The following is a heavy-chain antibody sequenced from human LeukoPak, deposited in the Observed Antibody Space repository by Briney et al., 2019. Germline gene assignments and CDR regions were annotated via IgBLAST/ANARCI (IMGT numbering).Heavy chain of an antibody. V-gene: IGHV4-59*01. J-gene: IGHJ4*02. CDR2: IYYSGST. CDR1: GDSISSYY. Sequence: PSETLSLTCTVSGDSISSYYWSWIRQPPGKGLEWIGYIYYSGSTNYNPSLKSRVTISVDTSKNQFSLKLSSVTAADTAVYYCAREYSGYVPYFDYWGQGTLVTVSS. D-gene: IGHD5-12*01. CDR3: AREYSGYVPYFDY.